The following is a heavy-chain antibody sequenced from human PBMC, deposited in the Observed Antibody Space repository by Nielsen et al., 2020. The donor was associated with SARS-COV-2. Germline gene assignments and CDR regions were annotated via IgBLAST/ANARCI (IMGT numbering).Heavy chain of an antibody. CDR1: GGSISSYY. CDR2: IYTSGST. CDR3: ARVFGVVGVTGFYYYGMDV. V-gene: IGHV4-4*07. Sequence: GSLRLSCTVSGGSISSYYWSWIRQPAGKGLEWIGRIYTSGSTNYNPSLKSRVTMSVDTSKNQFSLKLSSVTAADTAVYYCARVFGVVGVTGFYYYGMDVWGQGTTVTVSS. J-gene: IGHJ6*02. D-gene: IGHD1-26*01.